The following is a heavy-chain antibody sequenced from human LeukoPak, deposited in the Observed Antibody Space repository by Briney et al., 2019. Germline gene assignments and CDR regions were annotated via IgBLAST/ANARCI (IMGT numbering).Heavy chain of an antibody. CDR1: GFTFDDYA. CDR3: ARYSSSSGGASYYLDY. J-gene: IGHJ4*01. D-gene: IGHD6-6*01. Sequence: GRSLRLSCAASGFTFDDYAMHWVRQAPGKGLEWVSGISWNSGSIGYAASVKGRFTISRDNAKNSLYLQMNSLRAEDTAVYYCARYSSSSGGASYYLDYWGHGTLVTVSS. CDR2: ISWNSGSI. V-gene: IGHV3-9*01.